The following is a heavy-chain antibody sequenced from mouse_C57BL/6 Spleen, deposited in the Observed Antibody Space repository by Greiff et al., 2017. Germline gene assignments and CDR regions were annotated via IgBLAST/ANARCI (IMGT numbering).Heavy chain of an antibody. Sequence: QVQLQQSGAELVKPGASVKMSCKASGYTFTSYWITWVKQRPGQGLEWIGDIDPGSGSTKYNEKFKSKATLTVDTASSTAYMQLSSLTSEASAVYSFASLITTLVWDYFDDWGKGTTLTVSS. D-gene: IGHD1-1*01. J-gene: IGHJ2*01. V-gene: IGHV1-55*01. CDR2: IDPGSGST. CDR3: ASLITTLVWDYFDD. CDR1: GYTFTSYW.